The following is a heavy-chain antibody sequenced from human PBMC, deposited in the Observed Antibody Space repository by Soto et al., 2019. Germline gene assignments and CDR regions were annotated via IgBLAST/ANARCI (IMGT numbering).Heavy chain of an antibody. CDR2: IIPIFGTA. D-gene: IGHD6-6*01. V-gene: IGHV1-69*13. CDR3: ATTLAVAARRYNWFDP. J-gene: IGHJ5*02. Sequence: SVKVSCKASGGTFSSYAISWVRQAPGQGLEWMGGIIPIFGTANYAQKFQGRVTITADESTSTAYMELSSLRSEDTAVYYCATTLAVAARRYNWFDPWGQGTLVTVSS. CDR1: GGTFSSYA.